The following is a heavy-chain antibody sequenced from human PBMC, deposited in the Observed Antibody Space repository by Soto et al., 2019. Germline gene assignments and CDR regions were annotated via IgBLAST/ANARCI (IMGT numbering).Heavy chain of an antibody. Sequence: QVPLVESGGGVVQPGTSLRLSCAASGFTFSSYAMHGVRQAPGKGLEWVAMISKDGNDQYYADSVKGRFTVSRDNSKNTVSLQMHSLRPEDTAFYYCAKDRWEFTRYFDSWGQGTLVTVSS. CDR2: ISKDGNDQ. V-gene: IGHV3-30*18. D-gene: IGHD1-26*01. CDR1: GFTFSSYA. CDR3: AKDRWEFTRYFDS. J-gene: IGHJ4*02.